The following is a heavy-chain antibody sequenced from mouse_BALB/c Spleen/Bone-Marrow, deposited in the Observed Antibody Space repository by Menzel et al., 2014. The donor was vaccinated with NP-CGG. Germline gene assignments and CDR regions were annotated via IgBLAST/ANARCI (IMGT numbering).Heavy chain of an antibody. J-gene: IGHJ1*01. CDR1: GFDFSRYW. V-gene: IGHV4-1*02. Sequence: VQLQQSGGGLVQPGGSLKLSCAASGFDFSRYWVSWVRQAPGKGLEWIGEINPDSSTINYTPSLKDKFIISRDNAKNTLYLQMSKVRSEDTALYYCALLGYYGYFYVWGAGTTVPVSS. CDR2: INPDSSTI. D-gene: IGHD2-2*01. CDR3: ALLGYYGYFYV.